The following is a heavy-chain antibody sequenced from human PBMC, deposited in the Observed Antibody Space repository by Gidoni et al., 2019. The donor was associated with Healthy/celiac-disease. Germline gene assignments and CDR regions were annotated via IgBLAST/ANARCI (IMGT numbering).Heavy chain of an antibody. CDR3: AKDRTTVTTFDY. D-gene: IGHD4-4*01. J-gene: IGHJ4*02. CDR2: IIGSVAST. CDR1: GFTFSSYA. Sequence: EVQLLESGGGLVQRGGSLRLSCAASGFTFSSYAMSWFRQAPGKGLEWVSAIIGSVASTYYADSVKGRFTISRDNSKNTLYLQMNSLRAEDTAVYYCAKDRTTVTTFDYWGQGTLVTVSS. V-gene: IGHV3-23*01.